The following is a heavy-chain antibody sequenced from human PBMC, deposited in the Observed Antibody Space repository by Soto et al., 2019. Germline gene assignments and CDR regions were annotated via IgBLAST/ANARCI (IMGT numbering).Heavy chain of an antibody. Sequence: EVQLVESGGGLVQPGGSLRLSCAASGFTFSDHYMDWVRQAPGKGLEWVGRIKNKANNYNTQYAASVEGRFTISRDAKNSLFLQKNSLKSDDTAVYYCVRVRLGVANRYFGYWGQGTLVTVSS. CDR2: IKNKANNYNT. J-gene: IGHJ4*02. CDR3: VRVRLGVANRYFGY. CDR1: GFTFSDHY. V-gene: IGHV3-72*01.